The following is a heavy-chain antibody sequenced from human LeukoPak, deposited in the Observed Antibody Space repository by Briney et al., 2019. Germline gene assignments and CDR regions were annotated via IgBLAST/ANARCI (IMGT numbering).Heavy chain of an antibody. J-gene: IGHJ5*02. D-gene: IGHD3-16*02. CDR1: GYTLTGYY. CDR3: ARDKLGLGELSLYDQ. CDR2: MNPNSGGT. Sequence: ASVKVSCKASGYTLTGYYMHWVRQAPGQGVECMGWMNPNSGGTKYAQKFQGRVTMTRDTSISTAYMELSRLRSDDTAMYYCARDKLGLGELSLYDQWGQGTLVTVFS. V-gene: IGHV1-2*02.